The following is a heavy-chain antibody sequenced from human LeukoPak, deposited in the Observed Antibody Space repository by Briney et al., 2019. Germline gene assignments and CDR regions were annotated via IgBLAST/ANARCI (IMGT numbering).Heavy chain of an antibody. CDR3: AKHCSSTSCIDY. J-gene: IGHJ4*02. V-gene: IGHV3-74*01. Sequence: GGSLRLSCAASGFTFSCYWMHWVRQAPGKGPVWVSRINSDGSSTSYADSMKGRFTISRDNAKNTLYLQMNSLRAEDTAVYYCAKHCSSTSCIDYWGQGTLVTVSS. CDR2: INSDGSST. D-gene: IGHD2-2*01. CDR1: GFTFSCYW.